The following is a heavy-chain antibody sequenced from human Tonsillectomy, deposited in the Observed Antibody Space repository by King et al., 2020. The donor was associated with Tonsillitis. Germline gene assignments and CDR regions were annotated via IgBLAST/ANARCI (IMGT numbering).Heavy chain of an antibody. J-gene: IGHJ3*02. CDR3: ARVKKYYYDSSGYPLDTFDI. V-gene: IGHV3-21*01. Sequence: VQLVESGGGLVKPGGSLRLSCAASEFIFSTYTMNWVRQAPGKGLEWVSSIGSSGGYIYYADSVKGRFTITRDNAENSLDLQMNSLRAEDTAVYYCARVKKYYYDSSGYPLDTFDIWGQGTMVTVSS. CDR1: EFIFSTYT. CDR2: IGSSGGYI. D-gene: IGHD3-22*01.